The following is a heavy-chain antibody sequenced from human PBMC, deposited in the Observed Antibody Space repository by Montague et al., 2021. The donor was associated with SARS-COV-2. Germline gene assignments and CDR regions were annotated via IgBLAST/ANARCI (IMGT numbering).Heavy chain of an antibody. D-gene: IGHD6-19*01. V-gene: IGHV4-4*07. Sequence: SETLSLTCTVPGGSISNYYWTWIRQPAGKGLEWIGRLYTSGSTTXXPSXXXRVTMSVDTSKNQFSLNVTSVTAADTAIYYCARESGYSSGWRYYYVMDVWGQGTTVTVS. CDR3: ARESGYSSGWRYYYVMDV. CDR2: LYTSGST. J-gene: IGHJ6*02. CDR1: GGSISNYY.